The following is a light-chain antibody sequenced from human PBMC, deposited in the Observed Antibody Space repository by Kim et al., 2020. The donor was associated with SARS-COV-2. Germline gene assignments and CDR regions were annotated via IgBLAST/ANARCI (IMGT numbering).Light chain of an antibody. CDR3: QKYDSAPQT. V-gene: IGKV1-27*01. CDR2: AAS. CDR1: QGIGIS. Sequence: SASVGDSVTITCRATQGIGISLAWYQQKPGKVPKLLIYAASNLHSGVPSRFSGGGSGTDFTLTISSLQPDDIATYYCQKYDSAPQTFGPGTKLEI. J-gene: IGKJ2*01.